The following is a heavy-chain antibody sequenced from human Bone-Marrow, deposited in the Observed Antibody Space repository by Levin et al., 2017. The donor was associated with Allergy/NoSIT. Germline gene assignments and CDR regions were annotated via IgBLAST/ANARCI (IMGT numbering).Heavy chain of an antibody. Sequence: ASVKVSCEASGYTFTGYYIHWVRQAPGQGLEWVAWINPYSGVTNYAQDFQERVTVTTDASINTAYMDFNSLRFNDTAVYYCARAIAVGARDYWGQGTLVSVSS. V-gene: IGHV1-2*02. CDR3: ARAIAVGARDY. J-gene: IGHJ4*02. CDR1: GYTFTGYY. CDR2: INPYSGVT. D-gene: IGHD2-15*01.